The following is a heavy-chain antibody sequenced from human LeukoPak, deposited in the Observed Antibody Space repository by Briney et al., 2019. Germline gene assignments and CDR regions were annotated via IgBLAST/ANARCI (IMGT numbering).Heavy chain of an antibody. V-gene: IGHV4-59*01. CDR3: ARGSRELYYFDY. D-gene: IGHD1-7*01. CDR2: IYYSGST. CDR1: GGSISSYS. Sequence: SETLSLTCPVPGGSISSYSWSWIRQPPGKGLEWIGYIYYSGSTKYNPSLKSRVTISVDASKTQFSLKLNSVTAADTAVYYCARGSRELYYFDYWGQGTLVTVSS. J-gene: IGHJ4*02.